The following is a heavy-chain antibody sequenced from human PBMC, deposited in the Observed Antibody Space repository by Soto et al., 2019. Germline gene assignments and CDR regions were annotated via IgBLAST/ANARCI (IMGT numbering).Heavy chain of an antibody. CDR1: GFTFSDYY. CDR2: ISSSGSTI. V-gene: IGHV3-11*01. Sequence: GGTLRLSCATSGFTFSDYYLSWIRQATGKGLEWVSYISSSGSTIYYADSVKGRFTISRDNAKNSLYLQMNSLRAEDTAMYYCAKFPPRFGRFPSSGFDRWGQGTLVTVSS. CDR3: AKFPPRFGRFPSSGFDR. D-gene: IGHD3-10*01. J-gene: IGHJ5*02.